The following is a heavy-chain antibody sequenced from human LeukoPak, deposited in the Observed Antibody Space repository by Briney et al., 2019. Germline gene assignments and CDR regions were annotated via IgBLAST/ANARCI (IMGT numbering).Heavy chain of an antibody. J-gene: IGHJ6*03. CDR1: GFTFTTYW. Sequence: PGGSLRLSCAASGFTFTTYWMSWVRQAPGKGLEWMGIIYPGDSDTRYSPSFQGQVTISADKSISTAYLQWSSLKASDTAMYYCARQQQSYYYYYMDVWGKGTTVTVSS. CDR3: ARQQQSYYYYYMDV. CDR2: IYPGDSDT. V-gene: IGHV5-51*01. D-gene: IGHD1-1*01.